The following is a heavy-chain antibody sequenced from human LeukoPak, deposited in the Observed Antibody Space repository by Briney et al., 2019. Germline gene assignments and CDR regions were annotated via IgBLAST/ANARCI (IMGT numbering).Heavy chain of an antibody. CDR2: IYYSGST. J-gene: IGHJ5*02. V-gene: IGHV4-59*01. D-gene: IGHD6-13*01. CDR3: AGDLRQQLVNNWFDP. CDR1: GGSISRYY. Sequence: SETLSLTCTVSGGSISRYYCNWFRQPPGKGLEWIGYIYYSGSTNYNPSLKSRVTISIDMSKNQFSLKLYSVTTADTAVYYCAGDLRQQLVNNWFDPWGQGTLVTVSS.